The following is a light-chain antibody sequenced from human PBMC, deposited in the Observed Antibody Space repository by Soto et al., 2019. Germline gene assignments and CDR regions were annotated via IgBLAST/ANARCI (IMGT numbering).Light chain of an antibody. CDR3: QQYDASPLT. CDR1: QSLSTNS. V-gene: IGKV3-20*01. Sequence: EILLTQSPGTLSLSPGERATLSCRASQSLSTNSLAWHQQKPGQTPRLLIYAASTRDTDIPDRFNGSGSGTDFALTISRLEPEDFALYYCQQYDASPLTFGPGTKVDIK. J-gene: IGKJ3*01. CDR2: AAS.